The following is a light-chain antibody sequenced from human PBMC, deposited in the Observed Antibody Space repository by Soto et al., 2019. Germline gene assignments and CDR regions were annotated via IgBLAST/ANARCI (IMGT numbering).Light chain of an antibody. CDR1: SSDVGTSNY. CDR2: DV. V-gene: IGLV2-14*01. J-gene: IGLJ3*02. CDR3: NSYTSSGTVV. Sequence: QSALTQPASVSGWPGQSITIYCTGTSSDVGTSNYVSWYQLSPGKAPKLLIYDVDRPSGVSNRFSGSKSGNTASLTISGLQAEDETDHYCNSYTSSGTVVFGGGTKLTVL.